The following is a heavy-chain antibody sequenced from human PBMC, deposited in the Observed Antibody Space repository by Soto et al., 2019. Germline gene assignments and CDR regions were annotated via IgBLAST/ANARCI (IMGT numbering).Heavy chain of an antibody. Sequence: QVPLVESGGGVVQPGRSLRLSCAASGFTFSSYAMHWVRQAPGKGLEWVAVISYDGSNKYYADSVKGRFTISRDNSKNTLYLQMNSLRAEDTAVYYCARAKLAVAGIFDYWGQGTLVTVSS. J-gene: IGHJ4*02. CDR2: ISYDGSNK. CDR3: ARAKLAVAGIFDY. D-gene: IGHD6-19*01. CDR1: GFTFSSYA. V-gene: IGHV3-30-3*01.